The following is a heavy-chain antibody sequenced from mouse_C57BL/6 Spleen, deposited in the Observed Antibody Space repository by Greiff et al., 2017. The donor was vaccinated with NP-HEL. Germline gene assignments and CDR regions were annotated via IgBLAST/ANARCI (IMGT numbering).Heavy chain of an antibody. J-gene: IGHJ2*01. CDR1: GFTFSSYA. V-gene: IGHV5-4*01. Sequence: DVMLVESGGGLVKPGGSLKLSCAASGFTFSSYAMSWVRQTPEKRLEWVATISDGGSYTYYPDNVKGRFTISRDNAKNNLYLQMSHLKSEDTAMYYCAREKTGPFDYWGQGTTLTVSS. CDR2: ISDGGSYT. CDR3: AREKTGPFDY. D-gene: IGHD4-1*01.